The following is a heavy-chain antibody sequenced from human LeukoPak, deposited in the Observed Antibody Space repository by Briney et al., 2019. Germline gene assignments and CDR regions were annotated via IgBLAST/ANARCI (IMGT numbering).Heavy chain of an antibody. D-gene: IGHD2-2*01. V-gene: IGHV4-30-4*01. Sequence: SSETLSLTCTVSGGSISSGDYYWSWIRQPPGKGLEWIGYIYYSGSTYYNPSLKSRVTISVDTSKNQFSLKLSSVTAVDTAVYYCARFVVVPAARMTHDYYYYGMDVWGQGTTVTVSS. J-gene: IGHJ6*02. CDR1: GGSISSGDYY. CDR3: ARFVVVPAARMTHDYYYYGMDV. CDR2: IYYSGST.